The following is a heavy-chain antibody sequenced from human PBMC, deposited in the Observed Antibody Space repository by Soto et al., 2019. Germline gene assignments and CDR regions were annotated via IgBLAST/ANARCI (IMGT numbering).Heavy chain of an antibody. CDR3: ARGPLKVLPMGFWEYLIDY. D-gene: IGHD3-10*01. Sequence: QVQLVQSGAEVKKPGSSVKVSCKASGGTFSSYAISWVRQAPGQGLEWMGGIIPIFGTANYAQKFQGRVTITADESTSTAYMELSSLRSEDTAVYYCARGPLKVLPMGFWEYLIDYWGQGTLVTVSS. J-gene: IGHJ4*02. CDR1: GGTFSSYA. V-gene: IGHV1-69*01. CDR2: IIPIFGTA.